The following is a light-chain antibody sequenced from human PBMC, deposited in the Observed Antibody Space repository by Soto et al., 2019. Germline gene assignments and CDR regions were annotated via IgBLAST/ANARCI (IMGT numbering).Light chain of an antibody. CDR1: SGSVSTSYY. V-gene: IGLV8-61*01. J-gene: IGLJ2*01. Sequence: QAVVTQEPSFSVSPGGTVTLTCGLSSGSVSTSYYPSWYQQTPGQAPRTLIYSTNTRSSGVPDRFSGSKSGNTASLTVSGLQAEDEADYYCASYGGRDDMIFGGGTKLTVL. CDR2: STN. CDR3: ASYGGRDDMI.